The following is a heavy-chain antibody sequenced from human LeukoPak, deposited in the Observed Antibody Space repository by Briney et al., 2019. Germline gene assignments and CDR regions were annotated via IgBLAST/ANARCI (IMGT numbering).Heavy chain of an antibody. Sequence: SSETLSLTCTVSGGSISSGGYYRSWIRQHPGKGLEWIGYIYYSGSTYYNPSLKSRVTISVDTSKNQFSLKLSSVTAADTAVYYCARAFWSGYIYYYYGMDVWGQGTTVTVSS. CDR1: GGSISSGGYY. CDR2: IYYSGST. V-gene: IGHV4-31*03. J-gene: IGHJ6*02. CDR3: ARAFWSGYIYYYYGMDV. D-gene: IGHD3-3*01.